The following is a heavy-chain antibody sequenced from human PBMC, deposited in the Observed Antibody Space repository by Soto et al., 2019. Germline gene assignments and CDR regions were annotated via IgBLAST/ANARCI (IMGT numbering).Heavy chain of an antibody. CDR2: ISSSGSTI. D-gene: IGHD6-6*01. CDR1: GFTFSDYY. J-gene: IGHJ5*02. Sequence: RLSCAASGFTFSDYYMSWIRPAPGKGLEWVSYISSSGSTIYYADSVRGRFTISRDNAKNSLYLQMNSLRAEDTAVYYCARIEYSSSGWFDPWGQGTLVTVSS. CDR3: ARIEYSSSGWFDP. V-gene: IGHV3-11*01.